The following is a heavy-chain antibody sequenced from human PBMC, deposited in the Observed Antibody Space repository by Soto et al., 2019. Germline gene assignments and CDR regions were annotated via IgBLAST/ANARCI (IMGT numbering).Heavy chain of an antibody. D-gene: IGHD6-19*01. CDR2: TYYRSKWYN. V-gene: IGHV6-1*01. CDR1: GDSVSSNSAA. CDR3: ARDISLAVAGYYYYYGMDV. J-gene: IGHJ6*02. Sequence: SQTLSLTCAISGDSVSSNSAAWNWIRQSPPRGLEWLGRTYYRSKWYNDYAVSVKSRITINPDTSKNQFSLQLNSVTPEDTAVYYCARDISLAVAGYYYYYGMDVWGQGTTVTVSS.